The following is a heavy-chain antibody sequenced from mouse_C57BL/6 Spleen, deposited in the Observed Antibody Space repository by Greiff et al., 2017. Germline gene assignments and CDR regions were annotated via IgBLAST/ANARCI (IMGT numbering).Heavy chain of an antibody. D-gene: IGHD2-2*01. Sequence: VQLQQPGPELVKPGASVKLSCKASGYTFTSYWMHWVKQRPGQGLEWIGMIHPNSGSTNYNQKFKSKATLTVDKSSSTAYMQLSSLTSEDSAVXYCARGRGYDWYFDVWGTGTTVTVSS. V-gene: IGHV1-64*01. CDR3: ARGRGYDWYFDV. CDR2: IHPNSGST. CDR1: GYTFTSYW. J-gene: IGHJ1*03.